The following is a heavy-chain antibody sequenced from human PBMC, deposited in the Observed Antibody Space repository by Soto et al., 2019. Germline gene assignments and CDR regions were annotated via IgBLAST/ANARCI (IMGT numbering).Heavy chain of an antibody. CDR1: GGSISNYY. CDR2: IYYSGST. V-gene: IGHV4-59*01. CDR3: AREREYYYDSSGYYGPYAFDI. J-gene: IGHJ3*02. D-gene: IGHD3-22*01. Sequence: PSETLSLTCTVSGGSISNYYWSWIRQPPGKGLEWFGYIYYSGSTNYNPSLKSRVTISVDTSKNQFSLKLSSVTAADTAVYYCAREREYYYDSSGYYGPYAFDIWGQGTMVTVSS.